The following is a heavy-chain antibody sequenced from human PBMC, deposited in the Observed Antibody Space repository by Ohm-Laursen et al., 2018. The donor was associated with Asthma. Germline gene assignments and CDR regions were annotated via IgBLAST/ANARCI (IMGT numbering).Heavy chain of an antibody. CDR2: ISYDGSNK. J-gene: IGHJ3*02. CDR1: GFTFSSYG. V-gene: IGHV3-30*03. Sequence: SLRLSCAASGFTFSSYGMHWVRQAPGKGLEWVADISYDGSNKYYADSVKGRFTISRDNSKNTLYPQMNSLRAEDTAVYYCARDRDIVVVPAAYDAFDIWGQGTMVTVSS. D-gene: IGHD2-2*01. CDR3: ARDRDIVVVPAAYDAFDI.